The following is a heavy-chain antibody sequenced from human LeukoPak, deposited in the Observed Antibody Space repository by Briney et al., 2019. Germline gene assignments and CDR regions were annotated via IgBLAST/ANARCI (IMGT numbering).Heavy chain of an antibody. D-gene: IGHD3-9*01. V-gene: IGHV3-48*03. CDR2: ISSSGSTI. CDR1: GFTFSSYE. CDR3: ARGSRVLRYFDWSYDY. Sequence: PGGSLRLSCAASGFTFSSYEINWVRQAPGKGLEWVSYISSSGSTIYYADSVKGRFTISRDNAKNSLYLQMNSLRAEDTAVYYCARGSRVLRYFDWSYDYWGQGTLVTVSS. J-gene: IGHJ4*02.